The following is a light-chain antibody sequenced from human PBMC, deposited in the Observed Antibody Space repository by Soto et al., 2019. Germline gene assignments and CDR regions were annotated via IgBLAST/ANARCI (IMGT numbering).Light chain of an antibody. J-gene: IGKJ1*01. CDR1: QSISSY. Sequence: DIQMTQSPSSLSASVGDRVTITCRASQSISSYLHWYQQKPGKAPKLLIYAASSLQSGVPSRFSGSGSGTDFTLTISSLQPEDFATYYCQQSYNTPWTFGQGTKGDIK. CDR3: QQSYNTPWT. V-gene: IGKV1-39*01. CDR2: AAS.